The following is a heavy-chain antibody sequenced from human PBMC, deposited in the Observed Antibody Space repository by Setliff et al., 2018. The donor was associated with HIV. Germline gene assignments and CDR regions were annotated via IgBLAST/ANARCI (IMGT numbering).Heavy chain of an antibody. V-gene: IGHV3-66*02. CDR2: IYSDGTT. D-gene: IGHD2-2*01. Sequence: GESRKISCAASGFSVSNYYMAWVRQAPGKGLEWVSTIYSDGTTYHADSVKGRLTLSRDNSKSTLFLQMNSLRPEDTAVFYCARLRLFSSALDYWGQGTLVT. CDR3: ARLRLFSSALDY. CDR1: GFSVSNYY. J-gene: IGHJ4*02.